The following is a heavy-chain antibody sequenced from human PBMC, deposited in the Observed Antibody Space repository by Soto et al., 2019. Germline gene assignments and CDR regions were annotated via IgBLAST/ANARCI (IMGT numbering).Heavy chain of an antibody. J-gene: IGHJ4*02. CDR2: IYYSGST. D-gene: IGHD3-3*01. CDR1: GGSISSGDYY. Sequence: NPSETLSLTCTVSGGSISSGDYYWSWIRQPPGKGLEWIGYIYYSGSTYYNPSLKSRVTISVDTSKNQFSLKLSSVTAADTAVYYCARGRFLEWLLEYYFDYWGQGTLVTVSS. CDR3: ARGRFLEWLLEYYFDY. V-gene: IGHV4-30-4*01.